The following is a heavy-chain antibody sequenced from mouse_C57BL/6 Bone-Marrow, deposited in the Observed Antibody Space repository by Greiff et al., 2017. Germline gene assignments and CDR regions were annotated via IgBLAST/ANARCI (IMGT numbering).Heavy chain of an antibody. CDR3: ALWLRRGYYFDY. CDR2: IDPENGAT. Sequence: VQLQQSGAELVRPGASVKLSCTASGFNIKDDYMHWVRQRPEQGLEWIGWIDPENGATEYASNFQGKATITADTSSNTAYLQLSRLTSEDTAVYYCALWLRRGYYFDYWGQGTTLTVSS. J-gene: IGHJ2*01. V-gene: IGHV14-4*01. D-gene: IGHD2-2*01. CDR1: GFNIKDDY.